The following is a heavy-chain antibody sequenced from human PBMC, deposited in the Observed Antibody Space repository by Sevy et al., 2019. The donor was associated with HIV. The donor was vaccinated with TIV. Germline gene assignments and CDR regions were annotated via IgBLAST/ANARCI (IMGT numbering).Heavy chain of an antibody. J-gene: IGHJ6*02. CDR3: AKYGVGATIYYYGMDG. V-gene: IGHV3-30*18. CDR2: ISYDGSNK. D-gene: IGHD1-26*01. Sequence: GGSLRLSCAASGFTFSSYGMHWVRQAPGKGLEWVAVISYDGSNKYYADSVKGRFTISRDNSKNTLYLQMNSLRAEDTAVYYCAKYGVGATIYYYGMDGWGQGTTVTVSS. CDR1: GFTFSSYG.